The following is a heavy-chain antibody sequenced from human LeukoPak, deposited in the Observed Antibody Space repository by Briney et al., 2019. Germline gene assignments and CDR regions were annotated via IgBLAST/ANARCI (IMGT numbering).Heavy chain of an antibody. D-gene: IGHD2-21*02. J-gene: IGHJ4*02. CDR1: GGSLSSYY. CDR3: ARDVYCGGDCSYFDS. CDR2: IYSSGST. Sequence: SETLSLTCTVSGGSLSSYYWSWTRQPPGKGLEWIGYIYSSGSTNYNPSLKSRVTLSLDTSRNQFSLKLTSVTAADSAVYYCARDVYCGGDCSYFDSWGQGTLVTVSS. V-gene: IGHV4-59*01.